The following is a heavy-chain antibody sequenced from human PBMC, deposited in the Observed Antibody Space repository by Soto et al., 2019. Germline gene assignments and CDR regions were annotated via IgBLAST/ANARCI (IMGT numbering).Heavy chain of an antibody. V-gene: IGHV4-34*01. CDR3: ARGEGGFQY. CDR2: INHSGST. Sequence: QVQLQQWGAGLLKPSETLSLTCAVYGGSFRGYYWCWIRQPPGKGLEWIGEINHSGSTNYNPSLKSRVTISVDTSKNQFSLKLNSMTAADTAVYYCARGEGGFQYWGQGTLVTVSS. J-gene: IGHJ1*01. CDR1: GGSFRGYY.